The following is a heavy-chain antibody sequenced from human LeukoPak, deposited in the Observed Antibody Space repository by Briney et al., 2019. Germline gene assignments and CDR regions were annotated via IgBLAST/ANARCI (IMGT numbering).Heavy chain of an antibody. CDR3: ARDGEVGLSQGNWFDP. CDR2: IYYSGST. J-gene: IGHJ5*02. Sequence: SETLSLTCTVSGGSISSYYWSWIRQPPGKGLEWIGYIYYSGSTNYNPSLKSRVTISVDTSKNQFSLKLSSVTAADTAVYYCARDGEVGLSQGNWFDPWGQGTLVTVSS. CDR1: GGSISSYY. D-gene: IGHD3-10*01. V-gene: IGHV4-59*12.